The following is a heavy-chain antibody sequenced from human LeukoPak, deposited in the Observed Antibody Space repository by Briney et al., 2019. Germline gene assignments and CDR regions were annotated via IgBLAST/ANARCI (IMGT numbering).Heavy chain of an antibody. Sequence: PGGSLRLSCAASGFTFSSYDMHWVRQAPGKGLEWVAVISYDGRNKYYPDSVKGRFTISRDNSKNTLYLQMNSLRAEDTAAYYCAKDYDDAFDMWGQGTMVTVSS. CDR1: GFTFSSYD. CDR2: ISYDGRNK. CDR3: AKDYDDAFDM. D-gene: IGHD5-12*01. V-gene: IGHV3-30*18. J-gene: IGHJ3*02.